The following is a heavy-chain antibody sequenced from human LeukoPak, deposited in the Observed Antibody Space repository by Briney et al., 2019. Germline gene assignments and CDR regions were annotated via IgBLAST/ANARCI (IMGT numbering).Heavy chain of an antibody. V-gene: IGHV1-69*05. D-gene: IGHD2-15*01. Sequence: SVKVSCKASGGTFSSYAISWVRQAPGQGLEWMGRIIPIFGTANYAQKFQGRVTITTDEPTSTAYMELSSLRSEDTAVYYCARDRGYCSGGSCYLADYWGQGTLVTVSS. J-gene: IGHJ4*02. CDR3: ARDRGYCSGGSCYLADY. CDR2: IIPIFGTA. CDR1: GGTFSSYA.